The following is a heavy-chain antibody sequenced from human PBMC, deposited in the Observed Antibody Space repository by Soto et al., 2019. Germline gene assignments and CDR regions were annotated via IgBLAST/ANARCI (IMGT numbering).Heavy chain of an antibody. Sequence: SETLSLTCSVSGRSISPFYWSWIRQPPGKALEWIGSISYTGTTNYSPSLKSRVTMSVDTSRNHFSLKLTSVTAADTAVYYCAAVGGYYGDYPNFDYWGGGTRVTVS. CDR3: AAVGGYYGDYPNFDY. V-gene: IGHV4-59*01. D-gene: IGHD4-17*01. CDR2: ISYTGTT. CDR1: GRSISPFY. J-gene: IGHJ4*02.